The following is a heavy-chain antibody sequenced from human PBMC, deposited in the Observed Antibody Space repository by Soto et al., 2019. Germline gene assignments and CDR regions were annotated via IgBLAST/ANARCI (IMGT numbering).Heavy chain of an antibody. CDR1: GFTFSSYA. Sequence: QSGGSLRLSCAASGFTFSSYAMSWVRQAPGKGLEWVSAISGSGGSTYYADSVKGRFTISRDNSKNTLYLQMNSLRAEDTAVYYCAKAHAPMVRGVVDYWGQGTLVTVSS. CDR3: AKAHAPMVRGVVDY. D-gene: IGHD3-10*01. CDR2: ISGSGGST. V-gene: IGHV3-23*01. J-gene: IGHJ4*02.